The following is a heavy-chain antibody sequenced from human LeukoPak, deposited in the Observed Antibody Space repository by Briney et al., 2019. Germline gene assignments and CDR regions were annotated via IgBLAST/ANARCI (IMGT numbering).Heavy chain of an antibody. CDR1: GDSFSSVTDY. V-gene: IGHV4-39*07. J-gene: IGHJ4*02. CDR3: AGERGEEYSSGWYKRNYFDN. CDR2: GDYSGGT. D-gene: IGHD6-19*01. Sequence: PSETLSLTCTVSGDSFSSVTDYWAWIRQPPGKGLEWIASGDYSGGTYYNPSLESRVAISADMSKNQFSLKLTSVIGADTAVYYCAGERGEEYSSGWYKRNYFDNWGQGIRVTVSS.